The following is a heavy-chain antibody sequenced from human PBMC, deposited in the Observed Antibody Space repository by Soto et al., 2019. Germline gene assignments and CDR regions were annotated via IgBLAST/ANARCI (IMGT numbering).Heavy chain of an antibody. V-gene: IGHV1-18*01. CDR2: ISAHNGNT. J-gene: IGHJ4*02. CDR3: ARGRYGDY. CDR1: GYTFTSYG. D-gene: IGHD1-1*01. Sequence: QVHLVQSGAEVKKPGASVKVSCKGFGYTFTSYGITWVRQAPGQGLAWMGWISAHNGNTDSAQKLQGRVTVTRDTSTSTAYMELRSLRSDVTDVYYCARGRYGDYWGQGALVTVSS.